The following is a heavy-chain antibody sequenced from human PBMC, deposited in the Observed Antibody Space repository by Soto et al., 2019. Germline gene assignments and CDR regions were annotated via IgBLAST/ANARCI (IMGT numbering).Heavy chain of an antibody. CDR3: ARTPDI. J-gene: IGHJ3*02. Sequence: QLQLQESGSGLVKPSQTLSLTCAVSGGSISSGGYSWSWIRQPPGKGLEWIGYIYSGSTYYNPSPTRRVTISVDRSKNPFSLTLSSVTAADTAVYYCARTPDIWGQGTMVTVSS. V-gene: IGHV4-30-2*01. CDR1: GGSISSGGYS. CDR2: IYSGST.